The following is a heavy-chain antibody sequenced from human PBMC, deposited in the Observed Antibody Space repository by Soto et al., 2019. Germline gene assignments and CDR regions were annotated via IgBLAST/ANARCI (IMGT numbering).Heavy chain of an antibody. V-gene: IGHV4-39*07. CDR1: GGSITGGSISSTTYY. CDR2: FFIGGNT. J-gene: IGHJ4*02. D-gene: IGHD1-26*01. CDR3: ARREIQGPIDY. Sequence: SETLSLTCTVSGGSITGGSISSTTYYWGWMRQPPGKGLEWIASFFIGGNTYYNPSLKSRVTTSVDTSKNQFSLKLTSVTAVDTAVYYCARREIQGPIDYWGQGTLVTSPQ.